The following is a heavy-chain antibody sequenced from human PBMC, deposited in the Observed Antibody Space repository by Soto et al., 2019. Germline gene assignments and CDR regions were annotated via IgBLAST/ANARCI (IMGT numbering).Heavy chain of an antibody. J-gene: IGHJ4*02. V-gene: IGHV3-15*07. CDR3: AKYANDTTLIDCFDH. CDR1: GFTFSNAW. CDR2: IKSKTDGGTT. Sequence: GGSLRLSCAASGFTFSNAWINWVRQAPGKGLEWVGRIKSKTDGGTTDFAAHVKGRFAISRDDSKNMVYLQMNRLKTEDTGINFCAKYANDTTLIDCFDHWGQGTLVTVSS. D-gene: IGHD1-26*01.